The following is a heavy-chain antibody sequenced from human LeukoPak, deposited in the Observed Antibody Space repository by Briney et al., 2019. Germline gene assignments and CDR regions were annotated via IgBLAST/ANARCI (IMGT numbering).Heavy chain of an antibody. D-gene: IGHD6-19*01. J-gene: IGHJ4*02. CDR1: GXSIRSYY. CDR3: ARHRGSSGWYYFDY. V-gene: IGHV4-59*08. Sequence: SETLSLTCTVSGXSIRSYYGSWIRQPPGKGLEWIGHIYSGSPKCNPSLESRVTISVDTSKNQFSLKLSSVTAADTAVYYCARHRGSSGWYYFDYWGQGTLVTVSS. CDR2: IYSGSP.